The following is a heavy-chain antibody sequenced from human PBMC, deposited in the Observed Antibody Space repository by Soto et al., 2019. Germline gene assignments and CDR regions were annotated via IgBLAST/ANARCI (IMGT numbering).Heavy chain of an antibody. CDR3: ARGSGYDHGRGGFDP. CDR2: INSDGSST. J-gene: IGHJ5*02. D-gene: IGHD5-12*01. V-gene: IGHV3-74*01. CDR1: GFTFSSYW. Sequence: PGGSLRLSCAASGFTFSSYWMHWVRQAPGKGLVWVSRINSDGSSTSYADSVKGRFTISRDNAKNTLYLQMNSLRAEDTAVYYCARGSGYDHGRGGFDPWGQGTLVTVSS.